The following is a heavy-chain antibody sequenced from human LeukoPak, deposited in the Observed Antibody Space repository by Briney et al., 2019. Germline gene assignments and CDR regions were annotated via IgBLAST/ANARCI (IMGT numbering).Heavy chain of an antibody. J-gene: IGHJ5*02. CDR1: GGSISSSY. Sequence: SETLSLTCTVSGGSISSSYWSWIRQPAGKGLEWIGRIYTNGGINYNPSLKSRVTISFDKSQNQLSLRLSSVAAADTAVYYCAKTRSSPSWFDPWGQGTLVTVSS. CDR3: AKTRSSPSWFDP. V-gene: IGHV4-4*07. CDR2: IYTNGGI.